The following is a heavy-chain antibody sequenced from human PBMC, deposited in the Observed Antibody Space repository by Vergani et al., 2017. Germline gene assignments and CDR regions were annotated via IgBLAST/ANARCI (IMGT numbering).Heavy chain of an antibody. CDR3: AKAPACGRATSDNYYVMDV. J-gene: IGHJ6*02. D-gene: IGHD1-26*01. CDR2: ISGSGGST. Sequence: EVQLLESGGGLVQPGGSLRLSCAASGFTFSSDAMSWVRQAPGKGLEWVSAISGSGGSTYYADSVKGRFTISRDNSKNTLYLTMNSLRAEDTAVYYCAKAPACGRATSDNYYVMDVGSEG. V-gene: IGHV3-23*01. CDR1: GFTFSSDA.